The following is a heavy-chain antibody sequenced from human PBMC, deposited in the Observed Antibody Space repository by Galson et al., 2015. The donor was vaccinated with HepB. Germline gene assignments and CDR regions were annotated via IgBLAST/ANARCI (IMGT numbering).Heavy chain of an antibody. V-gene: IGHV3-74*01. Sequence: SLRLPCAASGFTFSHYWMHWVRQAPGKGLVWVSRVHNDGSNSDYADSVKGRFTISRDNANNTLYLQMNSLRAEDTAVYYCARGIFSLDYWGKGILVTVSS. CDR1: GFTFSHYW. J-gene: IGHJ4*02. CDR3: ARGIFSLDY. CDR2: VHNDGSNS. D-gene: IGHD2-15*01.